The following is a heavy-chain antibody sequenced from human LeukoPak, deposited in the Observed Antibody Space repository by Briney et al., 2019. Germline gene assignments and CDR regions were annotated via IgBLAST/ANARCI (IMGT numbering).Heavy chain of an antibody. Sequence: GGSLRLSCAASGFTFSSYEMNWVRQAPGKGLEWVSYISSSSSTIYYADSVKGRFTISRDNAKNSLYLQMNSLRAEDTAVYYCARQIVVIDYWGQGTLVTVSS. CDR3: ARQIVVIDY. J-gene: IGHJ4*02. D-gene: IGHD3-22*01. V-gene: IGHV3-48*03. CDR1: GFTFSSYE. CDR2: ISSSSSTI.